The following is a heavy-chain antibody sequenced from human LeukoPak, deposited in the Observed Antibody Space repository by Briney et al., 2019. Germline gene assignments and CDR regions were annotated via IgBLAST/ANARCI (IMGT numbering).Heavy chain of an antibody. CDR1: GGSISSSSYY. CDR3: ARFWSGLEY. J-gene: IGHJ4*02. D-gene: IGHD3-3*01. Sequence: SETLSLTCTVSGGSISSSSYYWGWIRQPPGKGLEWIGEIYHSGSTNYNPSLKSRVTMSVDMSKNQFSLKLSSVTAADTAVYYCARFWSGLEYWGQGTLVTVSS. V-gene: IGHV4-39*07. CDR2: IYHSGST.